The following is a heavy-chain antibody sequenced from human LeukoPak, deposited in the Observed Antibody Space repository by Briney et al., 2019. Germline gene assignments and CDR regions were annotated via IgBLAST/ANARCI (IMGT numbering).Heavy chain of an antibody. CDR3: ARKYDYGDHVDY. J-gene: IGHJ4*02. V-gene: IGHV1-2*02. CDR1: GYTFTGYY. D-gene: IGHD4-17*01. CDR2: INPNSGGT. Sequence: GASVEVSCKASGYTFTGYYLHWVRQAPGQGLEWMGWINPNSGGTNYAQKFQGRVTMTRDTSISTAYMELSRLRSDDTAVYYCARKYDYGDHVDYWGQGTLVTVSS.